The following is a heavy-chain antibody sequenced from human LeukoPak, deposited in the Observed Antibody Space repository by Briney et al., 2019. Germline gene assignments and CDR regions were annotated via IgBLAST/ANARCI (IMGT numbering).Heavy chain of an antibody. CDR2: IGTSGSYI. CDR3: AKEGGVYSTPYYMDV. Sequence: GGSLRLSCAASGFTFSTYGMNWVRQAPGKGLEWVSSIGTSGSYIYYTDSVKGRFTISRDNAKNSLYLQMNSLRAEDTAVYYCAKEGGVYSTPYYMDVWGKGTTVAVSS. CDR1: GFTFSTYG. V-gene: IGHV3-21*01. J-gene: IGHJ6*03. D-gene: IGHD1-26*01.